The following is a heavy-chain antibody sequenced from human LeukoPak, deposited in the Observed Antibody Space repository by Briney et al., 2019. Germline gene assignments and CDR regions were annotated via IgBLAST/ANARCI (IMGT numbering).Heavy chain of an antibody. D-gene: IGHD3-10*01. J-gene: IGHJ4*02. CDR1: GYSISRGSY. CDR2: IYHTGST. V-gene: IGHV4-38-2*01. Sequence: SQTLSLTCGVSGYSISRGSYWAWIRQPPGKGLEWIGTIYHTGSTYYTPSLGSRVTISVDTSKNEFSLNLNSVTAADTAVYYCARAGWIITSGIDYWGQGALVTVSS. CDR3: ARAGWIITSGIDY.